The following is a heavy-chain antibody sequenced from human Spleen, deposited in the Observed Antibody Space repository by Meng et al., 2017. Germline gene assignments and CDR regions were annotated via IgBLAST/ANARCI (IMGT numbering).Heavy chain of an antibody. D-gene: IGHD1-14*01. J-gene: IGHJ4*02. CDR3: ARGPTTRAHDFDF. Sequence: PALTLSHTSVISVAALRSSSLRWFLQPPGKELVWIGEFNHSDGTNYDTSLGSRSTISVDTSHNNLSLMLSSVTAADPAVYYCARGPTTRAHDFDFWGQGTLVTVSS. V-gene: IGHV4-34*01. CDR1: VAALRSSS. CDR2: FNHSDGT.